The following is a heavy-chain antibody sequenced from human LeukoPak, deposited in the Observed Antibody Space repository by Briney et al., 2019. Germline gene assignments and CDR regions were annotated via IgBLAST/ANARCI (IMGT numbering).Heavy chain of an antibody. V-gene: IGHV3-74*01. CDR1: GFSISGYW. D-gene: IGHD2/OR15-2a*01. Sequence: GGSLRLSCVASGFSISGYWMYWVRQAPGKGPMSVSRSSGDGSFTHYADSVKGRFTMSRDSAKNTLYLQMNSLRGDDTAVYYCTRDFRNKGLDPWGQGTLVTVSS. J-gene: IGHJ5*02. CDR3: TRDFRNKGLDP. CDR2: SSGDGSFT.